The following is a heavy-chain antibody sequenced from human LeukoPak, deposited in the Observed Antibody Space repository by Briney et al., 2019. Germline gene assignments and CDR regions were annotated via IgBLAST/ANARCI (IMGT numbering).Heavy chain of an antibody. Sequence: ASVKVSCKASGYTFTSYGISWVRQAPGQGLEWMGWISAYNGNTNYAQKLQGRVTTTTDTFTSTAYMELRSLRSDDTAVYYCARVRGDGYNLQGYYYYYMDVWGKGTTVTVSS. CDR2: ISAYNGNT. V-gene: IGHV1-18*01. J-gene: IGHJ6*03. CDR3: ARVRGDGYNLQGYYYYYMDV. D-gene: IGHD5-24*01. CDR1: GYTFTSYG.